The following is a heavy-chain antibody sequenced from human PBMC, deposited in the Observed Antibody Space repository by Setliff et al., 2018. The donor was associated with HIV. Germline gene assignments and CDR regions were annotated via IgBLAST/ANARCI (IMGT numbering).Heavy chain of an antibody. Sequence: PGGSLRLSCVASGLTFNRYWMSWVRQVPGKGLEWVSYITGSGSRIYYADSVKGRFTISRDNAKNSVYLQMNSLRAEDTAVYYCARDEATGGVDYWGQGTLVTVSS. CDR2: ITGSGSRI. CDR3: ARDEATGGVDY. J-gene: IGHJ4*02. CDR1: GLTFNRYW. D-gene: IGHD3-16*01. V-gene: IGHV3-48*03.